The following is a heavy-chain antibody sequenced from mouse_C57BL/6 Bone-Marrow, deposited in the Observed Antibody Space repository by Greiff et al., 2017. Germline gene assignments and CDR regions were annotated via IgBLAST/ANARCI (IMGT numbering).Heavy chain of an antibody. CDR1: GYTFTSYW. Sequence: QVHVKQPGAELVKPGASVKLSCKASGYTFTSYWMHWVKQRPGQGLEWIGMIHPNSGSTNYNAKFKSKATLTVDKSSSTAYMQLSSLTSEDSAVYYCARGLRFDYWGQGTTLTVSS. V-gene: IGHV1-64*01. D-gene: IGHD1-1*01. CDR3: ARGLRFDY. CDR2: IHPNSGST. J-gene: IGHJ2*01.